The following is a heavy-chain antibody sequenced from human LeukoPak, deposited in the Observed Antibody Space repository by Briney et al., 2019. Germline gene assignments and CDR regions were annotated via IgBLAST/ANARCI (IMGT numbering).Heavy chain of an antibody. CDR3: ARVLCSSTSCSSTDFDY. J-gene: IGHJ4*02. D-gene: IGHD2-2*01. V-gene: IGHV3-30*02. CDR1: GFTFSSYG. CDR2: IRYDGSNK. Sequence: GGSLRLSCAASGFTFSSYGMHWVRQAPGKGLEWVAFIRYDGSNKYYTDSVKGRFSISRDNAKNSLYLQMNSLRAEDTAVYYCARVLCSSTSCSSTDFDYWGQGTLVTVSS.